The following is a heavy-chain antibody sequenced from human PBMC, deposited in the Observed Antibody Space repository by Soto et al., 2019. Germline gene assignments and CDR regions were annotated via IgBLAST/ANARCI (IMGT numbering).Heavy chain of an antibody. D-gene: IGHD2-2*01. CDR1: GGSISSYY. CDR3: ARDTKRWVEVPADNTEAYYYYYMDV. CDR2: IYYSGST. Sequence: SETLSLTCTVPGGSISSYYWSWIRQPPGKGLEWIGYIYYSGSTNYNPSLKSRVTISVDTSKNQFSLKLSSVTAADTAVYYCARDTKRWVEVPADNTEAYYYYYMDVWGKGTTVTVSS. J-gene: IGHJ6*03. V-gene: IGHV4-59*01.